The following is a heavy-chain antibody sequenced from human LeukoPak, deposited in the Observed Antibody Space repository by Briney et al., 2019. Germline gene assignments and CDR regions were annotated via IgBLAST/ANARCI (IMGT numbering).Heavy chain of an antibody. CDR3: ARADGSGSYEPFLCDY. V-gene: IGHV3-23*01. CDR1: GFTFSSYA. J-gene: IGHJ4*02. CDR2: ISGSGGST. Sequence: PGGSLRLSCAASGFTFSSYAMSWVRQAPGKGLEWVSAISGSGGSTYYADSVKGRFTISRDNSKNTLYLQMNSLRAEDTAVYYCARADGSGSYEPFLCDYWGQGTLVTVSS. D-gene: IGHD3-10*01.